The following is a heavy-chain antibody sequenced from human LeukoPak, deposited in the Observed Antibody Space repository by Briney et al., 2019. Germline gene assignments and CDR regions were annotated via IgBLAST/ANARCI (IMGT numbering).Heavy chain of an antibody. CDR2: ISSSSSYI. CDR1: GFTFSSYS. V-gene: IGHV3-21*01. J-gene: IGHJ4*02. Sequence: GGSLRLSCAASGFTFSSYSMNWVRQAPGKGLEWVSSISSSSSYICYADSVKGRLTISRDNAKNSMYLQMNSLRAEDTAVYYCARDSRDYDFWSGPKQYYFDYWGQGTLVTVSS. D-gene: IGHD3-3*01. CDR3: ARDSRDYDFWSGPKQYYFDY.